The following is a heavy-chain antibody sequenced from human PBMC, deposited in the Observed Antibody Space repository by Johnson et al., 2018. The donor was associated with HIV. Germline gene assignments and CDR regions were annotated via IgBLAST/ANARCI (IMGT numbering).Heavy chain of an antibody. D-gene: IGHD4-23*01. CDR1: GFTVSRNY. Sequence: QVQLVESGGGLVQPGGSLRLSCAASGFTVSRNYISWVRQAPGKGLEWVSSISSSGGTIYYADSVKGRFTISRDNAKNSLYLQMNRLRADDTAVYYCAGGRGWVTLNAFDMWGQGTLVTVSS. J-gene: IGHJ3*02. CDR2: ISSSGGTI. V-gene: IGHV3-11*04. CDR3: AGGRGWVTLNAFDM.